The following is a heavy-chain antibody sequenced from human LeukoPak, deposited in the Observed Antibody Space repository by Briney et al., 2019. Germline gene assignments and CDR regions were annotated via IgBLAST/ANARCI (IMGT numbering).Heavy chain of an antibody. CDR1: GFTFSSYG. D-gene: IGHD3-16*01. CDR3: ARDHILGGIDY. Sequence: GGSLRLSCAASGFTFSSYGMHWVRQAPGKGLEWVAVIWYDGSNKYYADSVKGRFTISRGNSKNTLHLQMNSLRAEDTAVYYCARDHILGGIDYWGQGTLATVPS. CDR2: IWYDGSNK. J-gene: IGHJ4*02. V-gene: IGHV3-33*01.